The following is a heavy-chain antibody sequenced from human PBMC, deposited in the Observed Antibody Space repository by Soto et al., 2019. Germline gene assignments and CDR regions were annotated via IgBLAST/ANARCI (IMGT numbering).Heavy chain of an antibody. CDR2: INPNSGGS. CDR1: GYSFVAYY. D-gene: IGHD6-25*01. J-gene: IGHJ3*02. V-gene: IGHV1-2*02. CDR3: ARDRMKLIAAGYALDI. Sequence: QVQLVQSGAEVKKPGTSVRVSCKASGYSFVAYYVHWVRQAPGQGLEWMGWINPNSGGSDSAQKFQGRVTMTNDRSNDTVYMELRGLKADDTAVYYCARDRMKLIAAGYALDIWGQGTAVTVSS.